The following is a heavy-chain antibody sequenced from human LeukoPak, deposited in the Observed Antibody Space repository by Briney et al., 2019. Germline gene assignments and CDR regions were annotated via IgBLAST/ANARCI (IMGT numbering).Heavy chain of an antibody. V-gene: IGHV1-2*02. Sequence: GASVKVSCKASGYIFTAYYIHWVRQVPGQGLEWMGWINPNSYDTDFAQKFQGRVTMTRDTSINTAYVELSGLQSDDTAVYYCARGAFYTDSWGQGTLVTVTS. CDR1: GYIFTAYY. CDR2: INPNSYDT. CDR3: ARGAFYTDS. J-gene: IGHJ4*02.